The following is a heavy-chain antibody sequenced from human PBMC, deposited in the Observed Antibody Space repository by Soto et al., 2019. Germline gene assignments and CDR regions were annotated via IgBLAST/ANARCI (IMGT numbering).Heavy chain of an antibody. CDR2: ISTRGANT. CDR3: TTQTLRGAHSDN. Sequence: GGSLRLSCATSGFTFSNYAMSWVRQAPGKGLEWVSGISTRGANTYYADSVRGRFTISRDNSKNTVDLQMNNLTAEDTALYYCTTQTLRGAHSDNSGQGTQVTVSS. J-gene: IGHJ4*02. CDR1: GFTFSNYA. V-gene: IGHV3-23*01.